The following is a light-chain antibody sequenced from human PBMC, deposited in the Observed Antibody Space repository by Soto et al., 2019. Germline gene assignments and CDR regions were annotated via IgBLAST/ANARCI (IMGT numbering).Light chain of an antibody. V-gene: IGKV3-20*01. CDR3: QQFDDRPPIT. Sequence: EIVLTQSPGTLSLSPGERATLSCRASQSVSSYLAWYQQKPGQAPRLLIYGASTRATGIPVRFSGSGSGTDFTLTISRLEPEDFAVYCCQQFDDRPPITFGQGTRLEI. CDR2: GAS. CDR1: QSVSSY. J-gene: IGKJ5*01.